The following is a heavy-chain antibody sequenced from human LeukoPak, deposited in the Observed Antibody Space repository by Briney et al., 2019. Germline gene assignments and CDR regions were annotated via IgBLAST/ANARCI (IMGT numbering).Heavy chain of an antibody. Sequence: SETLSLTCTVSGGSISSGSYYWSWIRQPAGKGLEWIGRIYTSGSTNYNPSLKSRVTISVDTPKNQFSLKLSSVTAADTAVYYCARADGSGSYYIPVEAFDIWGQGTMVTVSS. D-gene: IGHD3-10*01. CDR2: IYTSGST. CDR1: GGSISSGSYY. CDR3: ARADGSGSYYIPVEAFDI. J-gene: IGHJ3*02. V-gene: IGHV4-61*02.